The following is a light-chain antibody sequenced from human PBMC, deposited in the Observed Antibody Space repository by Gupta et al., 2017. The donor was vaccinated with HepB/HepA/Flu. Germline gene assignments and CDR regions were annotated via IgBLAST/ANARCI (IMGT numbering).Light chain of an antibody. CDR2: DAS. CDR3: QQRSNWPPIT. Sequence: EFVLTQSPATLSLSPGERATLSCRASQSVSSYLAWYQQKPGQAPRLLIYDASNRATGIPARFSGRGSGTDFTLTISSLEPEDFAIYYCQQRSNWPPITFGQGTRLEIK. V-gene: IGKV3-11*01. J-gene: IGKJ5*01. CDR1: QSVSSY.